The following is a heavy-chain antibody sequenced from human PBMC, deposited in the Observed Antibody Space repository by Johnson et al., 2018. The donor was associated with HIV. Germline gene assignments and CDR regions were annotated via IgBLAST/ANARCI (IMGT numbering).Heavy chain of an antibody. D-gene: IGHD6-13*01. J-gene: IGHJ3*02. V-gene: IGHV3-15*01. CDR1: GFTVSSNY. Sequence: VQLVESGGGLVQPGGSLRLSCAASGFTVSSNYMSWVRQAPGKGLEWVGRVKSKTDGGTTDYAAPVKGRFTISRDDSQNTLYLQMNSLKTEDTAVYYCTTCSRSGAFDIWGQGTMVTVSS. CDR2: VKSKTDGGTT. CDR3: TTCSRSGAFDI.